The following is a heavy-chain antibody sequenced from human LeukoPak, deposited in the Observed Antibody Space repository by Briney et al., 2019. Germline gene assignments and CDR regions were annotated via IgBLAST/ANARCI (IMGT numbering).Heavy chain of an antibody. V-gene: IGHV3-23*01. D-gene: IGHD2-15*01. Sequence: GSLRLSCAASGFTFNSYAMSWVRQAPGKGLEGVSAISGSGGNTYYADSVKGRFTISRDNSKNTLYLQMNSLRAEDTAVYYCAKAPTGYCSGGSCYHFDYWGQGTQVTVSS. CDR2: ISGSGGNT. J-gene: IGHJ4*02. CDR3: AKAPTGYCSGGSCYHFDY. CDR1: GFTFNSYA.